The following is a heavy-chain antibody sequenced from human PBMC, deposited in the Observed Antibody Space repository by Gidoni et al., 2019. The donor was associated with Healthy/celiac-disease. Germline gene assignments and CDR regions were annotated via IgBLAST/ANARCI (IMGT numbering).Heavy chain of an antibody. J-gene: IGHJ3*02. CDR1: GGSISSYY. V-gene: IGHV4-59*01. CDR3: ARDTVADAFDI. Sequence: QVQLQESGPGLVKPSETLSLTCTVSGGSISSYYWSWIRQPPGKGLEWIWYIYYSGSTNYNPSLKSRVTISVDTSKNQFSLKLSSVTAADTAVYYCARDTVADAFDIWGQGTMVTVSS. CDR2: IYYSGST. D-gene: IGHD6-19*01.